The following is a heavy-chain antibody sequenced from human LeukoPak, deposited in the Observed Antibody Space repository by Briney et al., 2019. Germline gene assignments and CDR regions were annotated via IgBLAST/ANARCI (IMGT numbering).Heavy chain of an antibody. V-gene: IGHV4-59*01. J-gene: IGHJ6*02. CDR3: ARDRGGSTWYFSGMDV. Sequence: SETLSLTCTVSGGSIGSYYWSWMRHSPGKGLEWIGYMHYSGSGKYNPSLKSRASISVDTSKNQVSLKVRSVTAADTAVYFCARDRGGSTWYFSGMDVWGQGITVTVSS. CDR2: MHYSGSG. D-gene: IGHD6-13*01. CDR1: GGSIGSYY.